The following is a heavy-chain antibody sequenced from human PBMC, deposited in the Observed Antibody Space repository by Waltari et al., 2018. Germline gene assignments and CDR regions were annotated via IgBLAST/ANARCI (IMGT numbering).Heavy chain of an antibody. CDR2: IGSKTNRYAT. CDR3: TRPGFRAYGLDV. Sequence: EVQLVESGGGLVQPGGYLKLSCAASGFNFSGSAMHWVRQAPGKGLGGVVRIGSKTNRYATLDAASVKDRFIMSREDSKNTAYLQMNSLKIEDTAVYYCTRPGFRAYGLDVWGQGITVTVSS. V-gene: IGHV3-73*01. CDR1: GFNFSGSA. J-gene: IGHJ6*02. D-gene: IGHD2-15*01.